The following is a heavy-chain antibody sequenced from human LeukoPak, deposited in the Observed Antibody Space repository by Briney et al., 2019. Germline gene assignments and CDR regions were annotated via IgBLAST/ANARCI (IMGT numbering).Heavy chain of an antibody. CDR1: GGSISSYY. CDR2: IYYSGST. Sequence: SETLSLTCTVSGGSISSYYWSWIRQPPGKGLGWIGYIYYSGSTNYNPSLKSRVTISVDTSKNQFSLKLSSVTAADTAVYYCARGYSSGWYVRYFQHWGQGTLVTVSS. J-gene: IGHJ1*01. D-gene: IGHD6-19*01. CDR3: ARGYSSGWYVRYFQH. V-gene: IGHV4-59*01.